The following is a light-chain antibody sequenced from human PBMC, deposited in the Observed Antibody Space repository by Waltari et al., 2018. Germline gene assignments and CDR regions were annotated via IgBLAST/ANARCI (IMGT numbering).Light chain of an antibody. CDR3: QQYKKWPPLT. V-gene: IGKV3-15*01. CDR2: GAS. J-gene: IGKJ4*01. CDR1: QSVSSY. Sequence: EIVMTQSPATLSVSPGERATLSCRASQSVSSYLAWYQQKPGKAPRLRIYGASTRATGIPARFSGSGSGTEFTLTISSLQSEDFAVYYCQQYKKWPPLTFGGGTKVEIK.